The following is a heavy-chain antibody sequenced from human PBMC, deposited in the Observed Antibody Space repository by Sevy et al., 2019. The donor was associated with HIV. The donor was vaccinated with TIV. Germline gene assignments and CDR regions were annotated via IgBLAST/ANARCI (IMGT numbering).Heavy chain of an antibody. V-gene: IGHV3-23*01. D-gene: IGHD3-16*02. CDR1: GFTFSSYA. CDR3: AKVRAYTFGGVIVSGYFDY. Sequence: GGLRLSCAASGFTFSSYAMSWVRQAPGKGLEWVSAISGSGGSTYYADSVKGRFTISRDNSKNTLYLQMNSLRAEDTAVYYCAKVRAYTFGGVIVSGYFDYWGQGTLVTVSS. CDR2: ISGSGGST. J-gene: IGHJ4*02.